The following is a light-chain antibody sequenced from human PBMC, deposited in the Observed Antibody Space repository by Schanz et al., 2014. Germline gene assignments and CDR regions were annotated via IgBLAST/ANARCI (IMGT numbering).Light chain of an antibody. V-gene: IGLV2-14*03. Sequence: QSALTQPPSASGSPGQSVTISCTGTSSDIGGYNYVSWYQQHPGKAPKLMIFDVYYRPSGVSNRFSGSKSGNTASLTISGLQAEDYVYYYCSSHTTSATPVFGGGTKLTVL. CDR1: SSDIGGYNY. CDR3: SSHTTSATPV. J-gene: IGLJ3*02. CDR2: DVY.